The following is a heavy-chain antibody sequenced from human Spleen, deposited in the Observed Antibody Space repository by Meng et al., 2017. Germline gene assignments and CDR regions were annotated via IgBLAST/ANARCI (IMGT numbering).Heavy chain of an antibody. J-gene: IGHJ3*02. CDR2: ISSSGSTI. Sequence: GESLKISCAASGFTFSSYSMNWVRQAPGKGLEWVSYISSSGSTIYYADSVKGRFTISRDNAKNTLYLQMNSLRAEDTAVYYCARDGGRQLVRGGDAFDIWGQGTMVTVSS. CDR3: ARDGGRQLVRGGDAFDI. V-gene: IGHV3-48*04. CDR1: GFTFSSYS. D-gene: IGHD6-13*01.